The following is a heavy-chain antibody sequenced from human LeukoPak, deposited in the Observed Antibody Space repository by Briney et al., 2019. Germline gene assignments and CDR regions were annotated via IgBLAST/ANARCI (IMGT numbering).Heavy chain of an antibody. J-gene: IGHJ4*02. CDR2: IYYSGST. V-gene: IGHV4-39*01. CDR1: GGSISSSSYY. D-gene: IGHD3-22*01. Sequence: SETLSLTCTVSGGSISSSSYYWGWIRQPPGKGLEWIGSIYYSGSTYYNPSLKSRVTISVDTPKNQFSLKLSSVTAADTAVYYCARDSGGYGVDYWGQGTLVTVSS. CDR3: ARDSGGYGVDY.